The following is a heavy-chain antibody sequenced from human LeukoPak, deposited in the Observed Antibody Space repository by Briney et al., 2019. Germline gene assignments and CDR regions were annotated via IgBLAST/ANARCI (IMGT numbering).Heavy chain of an antibody. CDR1: GASFSRGDQY. J-gene: IGHJ4*02. D-gene: IGHD3-22*01. Sequence: SETLSLTCTVSGASFSRGDQYWNWIRQSPGEGLEWIGSLHPSGNLYNNPSLESRVTMSVDTSKNQFSLNLNSVTAADTAVYFCSRGLDSRKLGYWGQGTLVTVSS. CDR3: SRGLDSRKLGY. V-gene: IGHV4-31*03. CDR2: LHPSGNL.